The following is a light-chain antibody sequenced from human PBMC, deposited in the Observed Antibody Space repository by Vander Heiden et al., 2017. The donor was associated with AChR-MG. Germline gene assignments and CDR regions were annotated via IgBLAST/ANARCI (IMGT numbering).Light chain of an antibody. V-gene: IGKV2-29*02. CDR2: EVP. Sequence: DIVMTQTPLSLSVTPGQPASISCKSSQSLLHSDGKTYLYRYLQKPGQSPQLLIYEVPSRFSGVPDRFSGSGSGTDFTLKISRVEAEDVGVYYCMQGIHLPYTFGQGTKLEIK. CDR3: MQGIHLPYT. J-gene: IGKJ2*01. CDR1: QSLLHSDGKTY.